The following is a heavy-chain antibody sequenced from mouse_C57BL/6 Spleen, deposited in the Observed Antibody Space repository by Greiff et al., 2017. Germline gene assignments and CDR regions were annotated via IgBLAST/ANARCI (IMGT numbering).Heavy chain of an antibody. V-gene: IGHV5-17*01. CDR1: GFTFSDYG. J-gene: IGHJ4*01. D-gene: IGHD1-1*01. Sequence: EVNLVESGGGLVKPGGSLKLSCAASGFTFSDYGMHWVRQAPEKGLEWVAYISSGSSTIYYADTVKGRFTISRDNAKNTLFMQMTSRRSEDTAMYYCAKYYGSLYAMDYWGQGTSVTVSS. CDR3: AKYYGSLYAMDY. CDR2: ISSGSSTI.